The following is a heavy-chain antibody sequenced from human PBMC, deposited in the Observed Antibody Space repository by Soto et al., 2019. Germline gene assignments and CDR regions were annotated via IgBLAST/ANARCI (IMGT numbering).Heavy chain of an antibody. Sequence: SETLSIACTVSGGSISSSSYYWGWIRQPPGKGLEWIGSIYYSGSTYYNPSLKSRVTISVDTSKNQFSLKLSSVTAADTAVYYCARVEYSGYDYDWFDPWGQGTLVTVSS. D-gene: IGHD5-12*01. CDR2: IYYSGST. CDR3: ARVEYSGYDYDWFDP. J-gene: IGHJ5*02. CDR1: GGSISSSSYY. V-gene: IGHV4-39*07.